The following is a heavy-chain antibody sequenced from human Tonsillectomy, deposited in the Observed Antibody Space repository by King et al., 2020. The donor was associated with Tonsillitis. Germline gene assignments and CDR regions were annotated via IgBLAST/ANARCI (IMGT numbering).Heavy chain of an antibody. CDR1: GASITSGSYY. CDR3: VRDSSYYDNSGHDAFDI. J-gene: IGHJ3*02. Sequence: QVQLQESGPGLVKPSQTLSLTCTVSGASITSGSYYLSWIRQPAGKGLEWLGRIYPTGITNYNPSLRSRVTISLDTSKNQFSLKLSSVTAADTAVYYCVRDSSYYDNSGHDAFDIWGQGTMVAVSS. D-gene: IGHD3-22*01. V-gene: IGHV4-61*02. CDR2: IYPTGIT.